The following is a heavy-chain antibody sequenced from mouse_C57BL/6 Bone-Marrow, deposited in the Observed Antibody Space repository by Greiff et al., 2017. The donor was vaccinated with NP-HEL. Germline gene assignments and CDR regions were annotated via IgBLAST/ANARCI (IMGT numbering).Heavy chain of an antibody. CDR3: ARKGLTLYYFDY. D-gene: IGHD3-1*01. J-gene: IGHJ2*01. Sequence: QVQLQQSGTELVKPGASVKLSCKASGYTFTSYWMHWVKQRPGQGLEWIGNINPSNGGTNYNEKFKSKATLTVDKSSSTAYMQLSSLTSEDSAVYYCARKGLTLYYFDYWGQGTTLTVSS. V-gene: IGHV1-53*01. CDR1: GYTFTSYW. CDR2: INPSNGGT.